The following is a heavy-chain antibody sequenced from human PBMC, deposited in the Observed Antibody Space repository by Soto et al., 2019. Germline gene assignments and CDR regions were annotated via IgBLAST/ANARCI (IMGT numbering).Heavy chain of an antibody. CDR3: AKVTVPFLEWVARYYFDY. J-gene: IGHJ4*02. CDR1: GFPFSNYA. D-gene: IGHD3-3*02. CDR2: ISGSGNNT. V-gene: IGHV3-23*01. Sequence: EVQLLESGGGLVQPGGSLRLSCVGSGFPFSNYAMTWVRQAPGKGLEWVSVISGSGNNTYQADAVKGRFTISRDNSKNTLDLQMSSRRAEDSAVYFCAKVTVPFLEWVARYYFDYWGQGTLVTVSS.